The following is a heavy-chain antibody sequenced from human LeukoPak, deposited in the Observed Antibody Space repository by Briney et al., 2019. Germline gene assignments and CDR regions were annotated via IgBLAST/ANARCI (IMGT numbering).Heavy chain of an antibody. CDR2: ISRSGRDI. Sequence: GGSLRLSCAASGFTFGTYAMNWVRQAPGKGLEWVSSISRSGRDIYYADSVKGRFTISRDNAKNSVYLQMNSLRDEDTAVYYCARGGNIDFWGQGTLVTVSS. V-gene: IGHV3-21*06. D-gene: IGHD3-10*01. CDR3: ARGGNIDF. J-gene: IGHJ4*02. CDR1: GFTFGTYA.